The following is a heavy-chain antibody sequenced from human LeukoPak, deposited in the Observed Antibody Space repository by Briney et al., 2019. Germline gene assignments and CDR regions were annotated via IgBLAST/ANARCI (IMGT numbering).Heavy chain of an antibody. J-gene: IGHJ4*02. Sequence: QPGGSLRLSCAASGFTFSSYWMSWARLAPGKGLEWVANINQVGSDKYYVDSVKGRFTISRDNAKNSLYLQMSSLRAEDTAVYYCATSTFVRGGSGYWGQGTLVTVSS. CDR2: INQVGSDK. V-gene: IGHV3-7*03. D-gene: IGHD3-10*01. CDR1: GFTFSSYW. CDR3: ATSTFVRGGSGY.